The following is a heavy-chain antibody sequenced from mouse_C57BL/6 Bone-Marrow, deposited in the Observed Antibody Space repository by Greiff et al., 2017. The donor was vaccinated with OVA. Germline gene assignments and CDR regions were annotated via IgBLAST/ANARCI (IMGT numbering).Heavy chain of an antibody. CDR3: ARSGARDFDY. Sequence: QVQLQQSGPELVKPGASVKISCKASGYSFTSYYIHWVKQRPGQGLEWIGWIYPGSGNTKYNEKFKGKATLTADTSSNTAYLQLSSLTSEDTAIYYCARSGARDFDYWGQGTTLTVSS. D-gene: IGHD3-3*01. CDR1: GYSFTSYY. J-gene: IGHJ2*01. CDR2: IYPGSGNT. V-gene: IGHV1-66*01.